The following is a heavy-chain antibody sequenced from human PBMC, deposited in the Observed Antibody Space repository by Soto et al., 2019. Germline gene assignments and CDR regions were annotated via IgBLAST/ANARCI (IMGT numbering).Heavy chain of an antibody. D-gene: IGHD5-12*01. CDR3: ARGNTGYVNFDS. V-gene: IGHV3-74*01. Sequence: GGSLTLSCAASGFTVSSYWTHWVRQAPGKGLVWVSRISPAGSSTYYADSVRCRFTISKDPAKNTVYLQITSLGAEDAAVYYCARGNTGYVNFDSWGQGTLVTVSS. J-gene: IGHJ4*02. CDR1: GFTVSSYW. CDR2: ISPAGSST.